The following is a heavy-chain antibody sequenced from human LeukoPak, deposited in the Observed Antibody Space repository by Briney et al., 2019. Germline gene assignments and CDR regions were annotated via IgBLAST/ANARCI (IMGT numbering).Heavy chain of an antibody. Sequence: GASVKVSCKASGYTFTGYYMHWVRQAPGQGLEWMGWINTNTGNPTYAQGFTGRFVFSLDTSVSTAYLQISSLKAEDTAVYYCAREDSGDYPGFEFTRGMDVWGQGTTVTVSS. D-gene: IGHD4-17*01. J-gene: IGHJ6*02. CDR2: INTNTGNP. V-gene: IGHV7-4-1*02. CDR3: AREDSGDYPGFEFTRGMDV. CDR1: GYTFTGYY.